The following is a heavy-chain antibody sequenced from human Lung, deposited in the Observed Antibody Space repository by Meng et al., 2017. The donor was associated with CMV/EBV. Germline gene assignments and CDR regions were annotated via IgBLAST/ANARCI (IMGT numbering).Heavy chain of an antibody. CDR2: ISYDGSNK. J-gene: IGHJ6*02. CDR1: GFTFTTYA. CDR3: ARGVIHCSSTSCYYGGRGDYYYYGMDV. Sequence: GGSLRLSCAASGFTFTTYAMHWVRQAPGKGLEWVAVISYDGSNKYYADSVKGRFTISRDNSKNTLYLQMNSLRSEDTAVYYCARGVIHCSSTSCYYGGRGDYYYYGMDVWGQGTTVTVSS. D-gene: IGHD2-2*01. V-gene: IGHV3-30*04.